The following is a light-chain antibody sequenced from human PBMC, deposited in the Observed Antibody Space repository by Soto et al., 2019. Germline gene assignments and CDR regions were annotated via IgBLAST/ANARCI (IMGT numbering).Light chain of an antibody. CDR1: QSVSSNY. J-gene: IGKJ1*01. Sequence: EIVLTQSPGTLSLSSGERATLSCRASQSVSSNYLAWYQRKPGQAPRLLIYGASSRATDIPNRFSGSGSGTDFTLTITRLEPEDFAVYFCQQYGGSPPTFGQGTKAEIK. CDR2: GAS. V-gene: IGKV3-20*01. CDR3: QQYGGSPPT.